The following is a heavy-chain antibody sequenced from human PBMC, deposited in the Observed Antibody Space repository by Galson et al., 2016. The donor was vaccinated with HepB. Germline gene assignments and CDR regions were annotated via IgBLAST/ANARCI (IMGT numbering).Heavy chain of an antibody. Sequence: SLRLSCAASGFTFSSYPINWVRQAPGKGLEWVSYISRSSSSIYYADSVKGRFTISRDDAKNLLYLQMSSLRAEDTAVYFCAGGLGDFWSGVRSRGAMDVWGQGTTVTVSS. V-gene: IGHV3-48*04. D-gene: IGHD3-3*01. CDR2: ISRSSSSI. CDR1: GFTFSSYP. CDR3: AGGLGDFWSGVRSRGAMDV. J-gene: IGHJ6*02.